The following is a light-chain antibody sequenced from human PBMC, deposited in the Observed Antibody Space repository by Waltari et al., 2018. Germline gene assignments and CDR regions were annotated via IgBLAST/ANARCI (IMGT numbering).Light chain of an antibody. V-gene: IGLV2-14*03. CDR1: SSDVGYYNY. J-gene: IGLJ3*02. CDR2: GVT. CDR3: ISYTTRRLWV. Sequence: QSALTQPASVSGSPGQSISISCTGTSSDVGYYNYVSWYQQHPRQAPKPMIYGVTKRPSGVSNRFSGSKSGNTASLTISGLQAEDEADYYCISYTTRRLWVFGGGTQLTVL.